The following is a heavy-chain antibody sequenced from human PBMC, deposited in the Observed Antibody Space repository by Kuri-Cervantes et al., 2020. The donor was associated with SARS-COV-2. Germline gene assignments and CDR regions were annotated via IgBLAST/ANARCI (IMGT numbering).Heavy chain of an antibody. Sequence: SQTLSLTCAVSGGSISGNSHYWGWIRQLPDKGLEWIGTIYFTGSTYYNPSLRSRVTISIDTSKDRFSLKLNSVTATDAAVYYCARRSWAYYFDFWGQGSLVTVSS. CDR2: IYFTGST. V-gene: IGHV4-39*01. J-gene: IGHJ4*01. CDR3: ARRSWAYYFDF. D-gene: IGHD7-27*01. CDR1: GGSISGNSHY.